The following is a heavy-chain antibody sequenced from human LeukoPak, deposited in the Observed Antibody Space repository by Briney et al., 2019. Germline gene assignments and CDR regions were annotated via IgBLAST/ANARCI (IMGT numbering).Heavy chain of an antibody. CDR1: GYTFTSYG. CDR2: ISAYNGNT. Sequence: ASVKVSCKASGYTFTSYGISWVRQAPGQGLEWMGWISAYNGNTNYAQKLQGRVTMTTDTSTSTAYMELRSLRSDDTAVYYCARDSEVYSSSWDLKFDYWGQGTLVTVSS. CDR3: ARDSEVYSSSWDLKFDY. J-gene: IGHJ4*02. V-gene: IGHV1-18*01. D-gene: IGHD6-13*01.